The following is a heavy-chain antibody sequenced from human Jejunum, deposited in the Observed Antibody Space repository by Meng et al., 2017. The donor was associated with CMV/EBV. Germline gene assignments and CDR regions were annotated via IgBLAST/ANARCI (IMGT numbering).Heavy chain of an antibody. CDR3: ARGVPTYYYDSSAFYFDT. CDR2: MNPNSGKP. J-gene: IGHJ5*02. D-gene: IGHD3-22*01. V-gene: IGHV1-8*03. Sequence: TPYDLNWVRQAAGQVLEWMGWMNPNSGKPGYAQKFQGRVTITRNSSISTAYMELSSLTSEDTAVYYCARGVPTYYYDSSAFYFDTWGQGTLVTVSS. CDR1: TPYD.